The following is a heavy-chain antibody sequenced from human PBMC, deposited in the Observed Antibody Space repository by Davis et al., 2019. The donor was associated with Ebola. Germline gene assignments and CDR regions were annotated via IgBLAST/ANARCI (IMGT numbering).Heavy chain of an antibody. CDR3: ARDRYSSSWYLGWFDP. V-gene: IGHV4-59*12. J-gene: IGHJ5*02. CDR2: IYYSGST. CDR1: GASISSYY. D-gene: IGHD6-13*01. Sequence: SETLSLTCSVSGASISSYYWSWIRQPPGKGLEWIGYIYYSGSTNYNPFLKSRVTISVDKSKNRFSLKLSSVTAADTAVYYCARDRYSSSWYLGWFDPWGQGTLVTVSS.